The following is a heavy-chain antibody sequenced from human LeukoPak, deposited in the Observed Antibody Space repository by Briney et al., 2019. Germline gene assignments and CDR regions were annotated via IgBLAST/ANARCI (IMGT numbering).Heavy chain of an antibody. J-gene: IGHJ4*02. CDR1: GLTVTSNY. Sequence: GGSLRPSCAASGLTVTSNYMSWVRQAPGKGLEWVSLIYSGGSTYYADSVKGRFTISRDNSKNTVYLQMNSLRAEDTAVYYCARYYYDRSGYPYYLDYWGQGTMVTVSS. V-gene: IGHV3-53*01. CDR2: IYSGGST. CDR3: ARYYYDRSGYPYYLDY. D-gene: IGHD3-22*01.